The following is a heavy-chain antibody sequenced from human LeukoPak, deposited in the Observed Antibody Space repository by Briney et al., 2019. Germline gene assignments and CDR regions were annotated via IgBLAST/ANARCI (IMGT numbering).Heavy chain of an antibody. J-gene: IGHJ4*02. CDR3: AKEARITMIVVVIQVSYFDY. CDR1: GFTVSSNY. CDR2: IYSGGST. V-gene: IGHV3-53*01. D-gene: IGHD3-22*01. Sequence: TGGSLRLSCAASGFTVSSNYMSWVRQAPGKGLEWVSVIYSGGSTYYADSVKGRFTISRDNSKNTPYLQMNSLRAEDTAVYYCAKEARITMIVVVIQVSYFDYWGQGTLVTVSS.